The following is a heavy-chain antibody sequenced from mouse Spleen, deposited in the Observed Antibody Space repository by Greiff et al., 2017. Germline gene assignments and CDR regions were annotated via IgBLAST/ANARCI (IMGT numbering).Heavy chain of an antibody. V-gene: IGHV1-53*01. CDR3: ARRDYDYDGAWAWFAY. CDR2: INPSNGGT. CDR1: GYTFTSYW. J-gene: IGHJ3*01. D-gene: IGHD2-4*01. Sequence: QVQLKQPGTELVKPGASVKLSCKASGYTFTSYWMHWVKQRPGQGLEWIGNINPSNGGTNYNEKFKSKATLTVDKSSSTAYMQLSSLTSEDSAVYYCARRDYDYDGAWAWFAYWGQGTLVTVSA.